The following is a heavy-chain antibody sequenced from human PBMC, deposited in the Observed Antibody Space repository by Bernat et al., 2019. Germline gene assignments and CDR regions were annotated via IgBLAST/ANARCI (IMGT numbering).Heavy chain of an antibody. CDR3: ALITIFGGVDPYNWFDP. Sequence: QVQLVQSGAEVKKPGSSVKVSCKASGGTFSSYTISWVRQAPGQGLEWMGRIIPILGIANYAQKFQGRVTITADKSTSTAYMELSSLRSEDTAVYYCALITIFGGVDPYNWFDPWGQGTLVTVS. CDR2: IIPILGIA. CDR1: GGTFSSYT. D-gene: IGHD3-3*01. J-gene: IGHJ5*02. V-gene: IGHV1-69*02.